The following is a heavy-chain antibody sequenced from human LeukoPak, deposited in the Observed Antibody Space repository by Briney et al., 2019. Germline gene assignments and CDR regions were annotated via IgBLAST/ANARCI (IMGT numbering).Heavy chain of an antibody. CDR3: TKDSQGSYDGFWYGTYGMDV. CDR1: GFTFSSYA. V-gene: IGHV3-23*05. Sequence: GGSLRLSCAASGFTFSSYAMSWVRQAPGKGLEWVSTISDYPHYADSVRGRFTISRDNSRKTVFLQMNSLTPEDAATYYCTKDSQGSYDGFWYGTYGMDVWGQGTTVTVPS. CDR2: ISDYP. D-gene: IGHD3-16*01. J-gene: IGHJ6*02.